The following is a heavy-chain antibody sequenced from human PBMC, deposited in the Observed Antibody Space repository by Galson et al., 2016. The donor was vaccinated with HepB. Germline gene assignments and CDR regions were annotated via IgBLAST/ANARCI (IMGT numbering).Heavy chain of an antibody. J-gene: IGHJ4*02. CDR3: AKLRGRHYEAYYFDY. Sequence: SLRLSCAASGFTFSSYAVSWVRQAPGKGLEWVSSSGSGGGTYYADSVKGRFTISRDNSKNTLYLQMNSLRAEDTAVYYCAKLRGRHYEAYYFDYWGQGTLVTVSS. V-gene: IGHV3-23*01. CDR1: GFTFSSYA. CDR2: SSGSGGGT. D-gene: IGHD1-26*01.